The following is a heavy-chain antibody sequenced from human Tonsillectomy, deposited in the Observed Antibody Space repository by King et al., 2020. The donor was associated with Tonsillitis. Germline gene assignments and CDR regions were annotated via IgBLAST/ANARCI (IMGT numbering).Heavy chain of an antibody. CDR2: INPSGGST. CDR3: ARDPYYYDSRGYYAKYYFDY. Sequence: VQLVESGAEVKKPGASVKVSCKASGYTFTSYYMHWVRQAPGQGLEWMGIINPSGGSTSYAQKFQGRVTMTRDTSTSTVYMELSSLRSEDTAVYYCARDPYYYDSRGYYAKYYFDYWGQGTLVTVSS. CDR1: GYTFTSYY. V-gene: IGHV1-46*01. D-gene: IGHD3-22*01. J-gene: IGHJ4*02.